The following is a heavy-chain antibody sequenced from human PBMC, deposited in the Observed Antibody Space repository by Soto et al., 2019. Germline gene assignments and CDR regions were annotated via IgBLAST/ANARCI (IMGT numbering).Heavy chain of an antibody. J-gene: IGHJ4*02. CDR2: IKQDGSEK. V-gene: IGHV3-7*01. Sequence: EVQLVESGGGLVQPGGSLRLSCAAYRFTFSDYWMSWVRQAPGKGLEWVANIKQDGSEKYYVDSVKGRFTISRDNAKNSLYLQMTSMRAEDTAVYYCASSMVRGIRYANWGQGTLVTVSS. D-gene: IGHD3-10*01. CDR3: ASSMVRGIRYAN. CDR1: RFTFSDYW.